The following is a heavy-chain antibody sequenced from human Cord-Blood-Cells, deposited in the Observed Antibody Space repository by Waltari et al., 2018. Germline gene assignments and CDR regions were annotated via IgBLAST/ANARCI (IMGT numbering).Heavy chain of an antibody. CDR3: AREPYSITIFGVVILTYYFDY. V-gene: IGHV4-34*01. J-gene: IGHJ4*02. CDR1: GGSFSGYY. D-gene: IGHD3-3*01. CDR2: INHSGST. Sequence: QVQLQQWGAGLLKPSETLSLTCAVYGGSFSGYYWSWIRQPPGKGLEWIGEINHSGSTNYNPSLKRRVTISVDTSKNQFSLKLSSVTAADTAVYYCAREPYSITIFGVVILTYYFDYWGQGTLVTVSS.